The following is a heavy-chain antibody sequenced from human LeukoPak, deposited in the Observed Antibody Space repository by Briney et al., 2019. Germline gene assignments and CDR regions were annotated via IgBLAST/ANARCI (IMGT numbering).Heavy chain of an antibody. V-gene: IGHV4-39*07. D-gene: IGHD3-16*01. CDR2: KSNSGSS. CDR1: GGSISTKSYY. Sequence: SETQSLTCTVSGGSISTKSYYWGWIRQPPGKGLESIGSKSNSGSSFYNPSLKSRVAMSIDTPNNQFSLKLDSVTAADTAVYYCARAWGDAFDIWGQGTMVTVSS. CDR3: ARAWGDAFDI. J-gene: IGHJ3*02.